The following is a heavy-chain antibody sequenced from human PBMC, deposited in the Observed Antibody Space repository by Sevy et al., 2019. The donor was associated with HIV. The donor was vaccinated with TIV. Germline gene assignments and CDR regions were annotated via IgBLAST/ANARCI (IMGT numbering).Heavy chain of an antibody. V-gene: IGHV3-30*01. D-gene: IGHD5-18*01. Sequence: GGSLRLSCAASGFTFSSYAMHWVRQAPGKGLQWVAVISNDGRDNYYADSVKGRFTISRDNSKNTLYLQMNSLRAEDTAMYYCARDGYSRPELPVYWGQGTLVTVSS. J-gene: IGHJ4*02. CDR2: ISNDGRDN. CDR1: GFTFSSYA. CDR3: ARDGYSRPELPVY.